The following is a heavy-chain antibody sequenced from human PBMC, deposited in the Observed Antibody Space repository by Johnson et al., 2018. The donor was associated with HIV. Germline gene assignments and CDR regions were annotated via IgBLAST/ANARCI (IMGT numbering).Heavy chain of an antibody. CDR1: GFIFNDYA. V-gene: IGHV3-9*01. CDR2: LSWNSDSI. D-gene: IGHD3-16*02. Sequence: VQLVESGGGLVQPGRSLRLSCVASGFIFNDYAMHWVRPVPEKGLEWVAALSWNSDSIYYADSVRGRFTIPRDNAKNSLYVELNGLRPEDTALYYWVKTGSLHTTCYLRAYDSWGQGTRVTVSS. CDR3: VKTGSLHTTCYLRAYDS. J-gene: IGHJ3*02.